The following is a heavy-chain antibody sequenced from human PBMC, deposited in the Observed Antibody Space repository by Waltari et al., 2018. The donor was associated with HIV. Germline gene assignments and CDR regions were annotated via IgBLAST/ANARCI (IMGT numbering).Heavy chain of an antibody. V-gene: IGHV1-3*01. CDR3: ARSRLRQDWYFDL. CDR2: INAGNGNT. Sequence: QVQLVQSGAEVKKPGASVKVCCKASGYTFTSYAMHWVRQAPGQRLEWMGWINAGNGNTKYSQKFQGRVTITRDTSASTAYMELSSLRSEDTAVYYCARSRLRQDWYFDLWGRGTLVTVSS. CDR1: GYTFTSYA. J-gene: IGHJ2*01. D-gene: IGHD4-17*01.